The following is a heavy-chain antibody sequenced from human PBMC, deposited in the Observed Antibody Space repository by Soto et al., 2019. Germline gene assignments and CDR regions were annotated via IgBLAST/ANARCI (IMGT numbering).Heavy chain of an antibody. CDR1: GFTFSSYA. J-gene: IGHJ4*02. CDR3: ARDSAIVVVVAAHLDY. V-gene: IGHV3-30-3*01. Sequence: ESGGGVVQPGRSLRLSCAASGFTFSSYAMHWVRQAPGKGLEWVAVISYDGSNKYYADSVKGRFTISRDNSKNTLYLQMNSLRAEDTAVYYCARDSAIVVVVAAHLDYWGQGTLVTVSS. CDR2: ISYDGSNK. D-gene: IGHD2-15*01.